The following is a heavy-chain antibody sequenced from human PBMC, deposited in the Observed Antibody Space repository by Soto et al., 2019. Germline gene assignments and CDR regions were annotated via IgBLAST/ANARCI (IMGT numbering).Heavy chain of an antibody. D-gene: IGHD1-26*01. CDR1: GFIFSRYS. J-gene: IGHJ4*02. CDR2: IGTSGSYI. V-gene: IGHV3-21*01. CDR3: ARGSAFIGLDY. Sequence: EVQLVDSGGGLVKPGGSLRLSCAVSGFIFSRYSMNWVRQAPGKGLEWVSSIGTSGSYIYDTDSVKGRFTISRDNTKDSLSLQMNSLRAEDTAIYYCARGSAFIGLDYWGQGTPVTVSS.